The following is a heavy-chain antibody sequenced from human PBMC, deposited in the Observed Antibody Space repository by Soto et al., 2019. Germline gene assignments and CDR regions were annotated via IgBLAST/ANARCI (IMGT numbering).Heavy chain of an antibody. CDR1: GDTFSSYA. Sequence: SVKVSCKASGDTFSSYAISWVRQAPGKGLEWMGKIIPTFGRTNYAQRFQGRLTISADDSTSTAYMELSSLVSEDTAVYYCARDPLSSSAMDVWGQGTTVTVSS. V-gene: IGHV1-69*13. D-gene: IGHD3-10*02. CDR2: IIPTFGRT. J-gene: IGHJ6*02. CDR3: ARDPLSSSAMDV.